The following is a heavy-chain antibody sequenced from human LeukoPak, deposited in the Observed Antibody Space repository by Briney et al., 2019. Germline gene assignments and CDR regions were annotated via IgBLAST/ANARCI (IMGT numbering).Heavy chain of an antibody. V-gene: IGHV4-34*08. CDR2: INHSGST. CDR1: GFTFSDYY. Sequence: PGGSLRLSCAASGFTFSDYYMSWIRQPPGKGLEWIGEINHSGSTNYNPSLKSRVTISVDTSKNQFSLKLSSVTAADTAVYYCATNPGVAGVDYWGQGTLVTVSS. CDR3: ATNPGVAGVDY. J-gene: IGHJ4*02. D-gene: IGHD6-19*01.